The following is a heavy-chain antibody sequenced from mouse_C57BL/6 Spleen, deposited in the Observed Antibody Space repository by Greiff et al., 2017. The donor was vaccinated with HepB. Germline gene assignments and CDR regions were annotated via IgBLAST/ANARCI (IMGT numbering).Heavy chain of an antibody. CDR1: GYAFTNSL. D-gene: IGHD1-1*02. CDR3: ASPWYHEEFAY. Sequence: VKLQESGAELVRPGTSVQVSCKASGYAFTNSLIEWVKQRPGKGLEWIGVINPGSGGTNYNEKFKGKATLTADKSSSIAYMQLSSLTSEDSAVYFCASPWYHEEFAYWGQGTLVTVSA. J-gene: IGHJ3*01. V-gene: IGHV1-54*01. CDR2: INPGSGGT.